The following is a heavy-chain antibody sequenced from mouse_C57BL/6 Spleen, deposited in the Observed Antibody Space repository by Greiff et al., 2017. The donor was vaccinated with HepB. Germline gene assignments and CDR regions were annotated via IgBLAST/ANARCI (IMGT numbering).Heavy chain of an antibody. Sequence: VQLQQSGADLARPGASVKMSCKASGYTFTSYTMHWVNQRPGQGLEWIGYINPSSGYTKYNQKFKDKATLTADKSSSTAYMQLSSLTSEDSAVYYWARSEGGNYESLFAYWGQGTLVTVSA. D-gene: IGHD2-1*01. CDR1: GYTFTSYT. CDR2: INPSSGYT. CDR3: ARSEGGNYESLFAY. J-gene: IGHJ3*01. V-gene: IGHV1-4*01.